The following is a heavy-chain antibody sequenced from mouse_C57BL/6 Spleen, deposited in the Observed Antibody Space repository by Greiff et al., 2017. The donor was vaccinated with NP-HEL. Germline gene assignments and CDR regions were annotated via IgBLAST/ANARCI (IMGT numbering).Heavy chain of an antibody. CDR3: ARWRYGYDVRYAMDY. J-gene: IGHJ4*01. D-gene: IGHD2-2*01. CDR1: GYTFTSYW. Sequence: QVQLKQPGAELVKPGASVKLSCKASGYTFTSYWMQWVKQRPGQGLEWIGEIDPSDSYTNYNQKFKGKATLTVDTSSSTAYMQLSSLTSEDSAVYYCARWRYGYDVRYAMDYWGQGTSVTVSS. CDR2: IDPSDSYT. V-gene: IGHV1-50*01.